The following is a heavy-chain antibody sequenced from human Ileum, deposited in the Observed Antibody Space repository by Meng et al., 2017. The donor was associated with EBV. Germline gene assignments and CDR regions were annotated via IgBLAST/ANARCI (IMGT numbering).Heavy chain of an antibody. V-gene: IGHV4-4*02. CDR1: GDSIISTDTW. Sequence: QVRLQESGPGLVKPSGTLSLTGGVSGDSIISTDTWWSWVRQPPGKGLEWIGEIFHAGNTNYNPSLKSQVTMSVDTSKNQFSLNLSSVTAADSAVYYCARGSHYTWDVWGQGTLVTVSS. CDR2: IFHAGNT. D-gene: IGHD3-16*01. J-gene: IGHJ4*02. CDR3: ARGSHYTWDV.